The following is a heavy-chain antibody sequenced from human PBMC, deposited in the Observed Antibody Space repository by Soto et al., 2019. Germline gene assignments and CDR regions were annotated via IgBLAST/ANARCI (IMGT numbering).Heavy chain of an antibody. Sequence: PSETLSLTCTVSGGSISSRDSYWGWIRQHQGKGLEWIGSFHYCGPTYYNPSLKSVVTISVDSSKNLLSLRVTSVTAADTAVYYGARGFGRSYFDYWGQGTLVTVSS. CDR1: GGSISSRDSY. J-gene: IGHJ4*02. V-gene: IGHV4-39*01. D-gene: IGHD3-16*01. CDR2: FHYCGPT. CDR3: ARGFGRSYFDY.